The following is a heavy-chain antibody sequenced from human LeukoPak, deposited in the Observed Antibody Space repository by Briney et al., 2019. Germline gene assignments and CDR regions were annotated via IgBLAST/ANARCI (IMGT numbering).Heavy chain of an antibody. Sequence: PSETLSLTCAVSAFSINSGYYWGWIRQPPGRGLEWIGTVYHSGITYYNPSLKSRVTMSVDTSKNQFSLKVYSVTAADTAVYYCAREETYYDFWSGYPGDYYYYMDVWGKGTTVTVSS. V-gene: IGHV4-38-2*02. D-gene: IGHD3-3*01. CDR3: AREETYYDFWSGYPGDYYYYMDV. J-gene: IGHJ6*03. CDR2: VYHSGIT. CDR1: AFSINSGYY.